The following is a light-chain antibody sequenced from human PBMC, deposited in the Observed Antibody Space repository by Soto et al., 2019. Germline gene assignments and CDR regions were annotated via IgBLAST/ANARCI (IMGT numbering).Light chain of an antibody. V-gene: IGKV3-20*01. CDR3: QQYNNWPWYT. Sequence: EIVLTQSPGTLSLSPGERASLSCRASQSVSSSYLAWYQQKPGQAPRLLIYVASIRATGIPDRFSGSGSGTDFALTISRLEPEDFAVYYCQQYNNWPWYTFGQGTKLEIK. J-gene: IGKJ2*01. CDR2: VAS. CDR1: QSVSSSY.